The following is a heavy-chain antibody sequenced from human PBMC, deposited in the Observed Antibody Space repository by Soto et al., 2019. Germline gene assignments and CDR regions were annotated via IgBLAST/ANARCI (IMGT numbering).Heavy chain of an antibody. J-gene: IGHJ5*02. D-gene: IGHD3-3*01. CDR1: GGSVNGYY. Sequence: SETLSLTCAVYGGSVNGYYWNWIRQPPGKGLEWIGEINHTGVTHYNPSLKSRVTMSVDTSKNQFSLRLSSVTAADTAIYYCATRITVFGLLIPPFDPWGQGTQVTVSS. CDR3: ATRITVFGLLIPPFDP. V-gene: IGHV4-34*01. CDR2: INHTGVT.